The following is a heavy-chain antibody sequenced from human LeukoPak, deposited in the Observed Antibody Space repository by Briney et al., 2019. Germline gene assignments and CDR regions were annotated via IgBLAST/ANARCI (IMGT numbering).Heavy chain of an antibody. CDR2: ISGSGGST. CDR1: GFTFSSYA. V-gene: IGHV3-23*01. Sequence: PGGSLRLSCAASGFTFSSYAMSWVRQAPGKGLEWVSAISGSGGSTYYADSVKGRFTISRDNSKNTLYLQMNSLRAEDTAVYYCARETRATGSPGLDYWGQGTLVTVSS. D-gene: IGHD1-26*01. J-gene: IGHJ4*02. CDR3: ARETRATGSPGLDY.